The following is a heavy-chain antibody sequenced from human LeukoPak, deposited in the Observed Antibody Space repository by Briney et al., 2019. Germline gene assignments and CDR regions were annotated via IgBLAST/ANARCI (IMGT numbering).Heavy chain of an antibody. J-gene: IGHJ6*03. D-gene: IGHD3-3*01. CDR2: ISAYNGNT. Sequence: ASVKVSCKASGYTFTSYGISWVRQAPGQGLEWMGWISAYNGNTNYAQKLQGRVTMTTDTSTSTAYMELRSLRSDDTAVYYCVRTYYDFWSGLYYYYMDVWGKGTTVTVSS. CDR3: VRTYYDFWSGLYYYYMDV. V-gene: IGHV1-18*01. CDR1: GYTFTSYG.